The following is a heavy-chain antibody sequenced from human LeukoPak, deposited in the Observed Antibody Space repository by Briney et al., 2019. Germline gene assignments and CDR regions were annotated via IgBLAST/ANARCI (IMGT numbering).Heavy chain of an antibody. Sequence: GGSLRLSCAASGFTFSGSAMHWVRQASGKGLEWVGRIRSKANSYATAYAASVKGRFTISRDDSKNTAYLQMNSLKTEDTAVYYCTRGSGSYYNRGLAFDYWGQGTLVTVSS. J-gene: IGHJ4*02. D-gene: IGHD3-10*01. CDR3: TRGSGSYYNRGLAFDY. CDR1: GFTFSGSA. CDR2: IRSKANSYAT. V-gene: IGHV3-73*01.